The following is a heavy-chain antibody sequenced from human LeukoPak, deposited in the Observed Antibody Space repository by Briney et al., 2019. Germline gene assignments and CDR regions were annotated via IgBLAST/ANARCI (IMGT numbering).Heavy chain of an antibody. CDR2: IKRNTDTGTT. D-gene: IGHD6-19*01. J-gene: IGHJ4*02. V-gene: IGHV3-15*01. Sequence: GGSLTLSCAASGLSFSNAWMSWVRQAPGKGLEWVAHIKRNTDTGTTNYGASVEGRFTVSRDDSKNTPYLQMNSLKIEDTAVYYCTTGDRGWQDYWGQGTLVTVSS. CDR1: GLSFSNAW. CDR3: TTGDRGWQDY.